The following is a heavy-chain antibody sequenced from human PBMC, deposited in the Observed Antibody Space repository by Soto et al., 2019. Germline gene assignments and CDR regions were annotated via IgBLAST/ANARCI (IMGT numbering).Heavy chain of an antibody. CDR2: TSGGGGGT. CDR3: AKGYCSSSSCSRGYFDY. V-gene: IGHV3-23*01. Sequence: GGSLRLSCAASGFTFSSYAMSWVRQAPGKGLEWVSGTSGGGGGTYYADSVKGRFTISRDNSQNTLYLQMNSLRAEDTAVYYCAKGYCSSSSCSRGYFDYWGQGTLVTVSS. D-gene: IGHD2-2*01. J-gene: IGHJ4*02. CDR1: GFTFSSYA.